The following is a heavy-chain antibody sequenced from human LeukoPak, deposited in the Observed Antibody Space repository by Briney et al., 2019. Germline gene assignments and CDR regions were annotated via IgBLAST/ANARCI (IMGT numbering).Heavy chain of an antibody. CDR1: GFPFSDYY. CDR3: AVVIFVDY. Sequence: GGSLRLSCAASGFPFSDYYMSWVRQAPGKGLEWVSAISGSGGSTYYADSVKGRFTISRDNSKNTLYLQMNSLRAEDTAVYYCAVVIFVDYWGQGTLVTVSS. CDR2: ISGSGGST. J-gene: IGHJ4*02. V-gene: IGHV3-23*01. D-gene: IGHD3-22*01.